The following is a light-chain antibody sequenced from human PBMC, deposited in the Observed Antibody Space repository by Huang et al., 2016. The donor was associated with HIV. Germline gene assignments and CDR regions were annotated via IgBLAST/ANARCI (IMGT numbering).Light chain of an antibody. V-gene: IGKV3-11*01. Sequence: EIVLTQSPATLSLSPGERATLSCRASQSVSSYLAWYQQKPGQAPRLLMYDASNRASGIPTRFSGSGSGTDFTLTISSLEPEDFAVYYCQQRRNWPVTFGPGTKVDIK. CDR1: QSVSSY. J-gene: IGKJ3*01. CDR2: DAS. CDR3: QQRRNWPVT.